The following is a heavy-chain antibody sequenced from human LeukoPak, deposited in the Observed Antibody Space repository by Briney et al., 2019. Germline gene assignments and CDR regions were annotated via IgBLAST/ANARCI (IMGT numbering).Heavy chain of an antibody. CDR1: GDSVRSSSFY. V-gene: IGHV4-39*01. CDR2: IYYSGSP. CDR3: AILNLAMGIF. J-gene: IGHJ4*02. D-gene: IGHD6-19*01. Sequence: PSETLSLTCTVSGDSVRSSSFYWGWIREPPGKGLEWIGSIYYSGSPNYNPSLRSRVTISVATSKNQFSLKLSSVTAADTAVYPCAILNLAMGIFWGQGTLVTVSS.